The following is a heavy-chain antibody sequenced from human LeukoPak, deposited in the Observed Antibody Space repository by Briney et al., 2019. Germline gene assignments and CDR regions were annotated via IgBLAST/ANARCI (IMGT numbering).Heavy chain of an antibody. Sequence: EASVKVSCKASGYTFTSYYMHWVRQAPGQGLEWMGIINPSGGSTSYAQKFQGRVTMTRDTSTSTVYMELSSLRSEDTAVYYCARHGVVVVPAAYNWFDPWGQGTLVTVSS. CDR3: ARHGVVVVPAAYNWFDP. V-gene: IGHV1-46*01. CDR2: INPSGGST. J-gene: IGHJ5*02. CDR1: GYTFTSYY. D-gene: IGHD2-2*01.